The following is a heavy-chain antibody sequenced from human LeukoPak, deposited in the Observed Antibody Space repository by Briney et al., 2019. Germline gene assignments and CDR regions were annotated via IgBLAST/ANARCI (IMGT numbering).Heavy chain of an antibody. D-gene: IGHD4-23*01. CDR3: AKDDYGGWDNY. J-gene: IGHJ4*02. CDR2: ISGSGGST. CDR1: GFTFSSYA. V-gene: IGHV3-23*01. Sequence: GASLRLSCAASGFTFSSYAMSWARQVPVKGLEWVSAISGSGGSTYYADSVKGRFTISRDNSKNTLYLQMNSLRAEDTAVYYCAKDDYGGWDNYWGQGALVTVSS.